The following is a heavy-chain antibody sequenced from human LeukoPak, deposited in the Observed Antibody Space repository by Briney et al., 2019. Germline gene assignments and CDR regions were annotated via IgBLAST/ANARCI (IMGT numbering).Heavy chain of an antibody. V-gene: IGHV1-69*13. CDR1: GGTFSSYA. Sequence: ASVKVSCKASGGTFSSYAISWVRQAPGQGLEWMGGIFPIFGTANYAQKFQGRVTITADESTSTAYMELSSLRSEDTAVYYCARLVVPAANYYYYYYMDVWGKGTTVTVSS. J-gene: IGHJ6*03. D-gene: IGHD2-2*01. CDR3: ARLVVPAANYYYYYYMDV. CDR2: IFPIFGTA.